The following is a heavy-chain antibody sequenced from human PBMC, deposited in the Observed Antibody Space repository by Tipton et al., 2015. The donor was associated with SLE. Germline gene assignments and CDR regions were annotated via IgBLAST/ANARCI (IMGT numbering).Heavy chain of an antibody. V-gene: IGHV4-59*12. CDR2: IYYSGST. J-gene: IGHJ5*02. CDR3: ARGLKQQLVLNWFDP. CDR1: GGSISSYY. D-gene: IGHD6-13*01. Sequence: TLSLTCAVSGGSISSYYWSWIRQPPGKGLEWIGYIYYSGSTNYNPSLKSRVTISVDTSKNQFSLKLSSVTAADTAVYYCARGLKQQLVLNWFDPWGQGTLVTVSS.